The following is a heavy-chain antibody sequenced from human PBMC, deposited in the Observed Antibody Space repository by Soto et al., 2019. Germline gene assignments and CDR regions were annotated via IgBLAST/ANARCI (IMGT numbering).Heavy chain of an antibody. CDR2: IYYGGTT. CDR1: GGSISSGGYY. Sequence: PSETLSLTCAVSGGSISSGGYYWGWIRQPPGKGLEWIGSIYYGGTTYYNPSLKSRVTISVDTSKNQFSLKLISVTAAGTAVYYCARSVDPWGQGTLVTVSS. V-gene: IGHV4-39*07. J-gene: IGHJ5*02. CDR3: ARSVDP.